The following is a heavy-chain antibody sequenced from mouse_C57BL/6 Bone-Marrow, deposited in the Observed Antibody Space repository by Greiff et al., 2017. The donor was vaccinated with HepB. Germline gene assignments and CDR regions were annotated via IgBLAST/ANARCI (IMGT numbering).Heavy chain of an antibody. CDR2: IDPEDGDT. D-gene: IGHD1-1*02. Sequence: VQLQQSGAELVRPGASVKLSCTASGFNIKDYYMHWVKQRPEQGLEWIGRIDPEDGDTEYAPKFQGKATMTADTSSNPAYLQLSSLTSEDTAVYYCTTPFYGALDYWGQGTSVTVSS. J-gene: IGHJ4*01. V-gene: IGHV14-1*01. CDR3: TTPFYGALDY. CDR1: GFNIKDYY.